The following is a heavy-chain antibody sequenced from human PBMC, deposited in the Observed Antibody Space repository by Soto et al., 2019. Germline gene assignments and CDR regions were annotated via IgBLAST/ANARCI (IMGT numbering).Heavy chain of an antibody. CDR1: GGSISSGGYY. Sequence: ASETLSLTCTVSGGSISSGGYYWSWIRLHPGKGLEWIGYIYYSGSTYYNPSLKSRVTISVDTSKNQFSLKLSSVTAADTAVYYFARDSNSLRELSFYYSGQGTLVTGSS. CDR3: ARDSNSLRELSFYY. CDR2: IYYSGST. D-gene: IGHD3-16*02. J-gene: IGHJ4*02. V-gene: IGHV4-31*03.